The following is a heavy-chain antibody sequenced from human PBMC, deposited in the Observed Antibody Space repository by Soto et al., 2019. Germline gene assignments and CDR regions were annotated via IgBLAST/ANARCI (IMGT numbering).Heavy chain of an antibody. J-gene: IGHJ4*02. D-gene: IGHD3-3*01. V-gene: IGHV4-34*01. CDR1: GGSFSGYY. Sequence: QVHLQQWGAGLLKPSETLSLTCAVYGGSFSGYYWSWFRQPPGKGLEWIGEINHSGSTKYNPSLESRVTISVDPSKNQFSLQLSSVTAADTAVYCCASKHFFSALFGVVTTHFDYWSQGTLVSVSS. CDR3: ASKHFFSALFGVVTTHFDY. CDR2: INHSGST.